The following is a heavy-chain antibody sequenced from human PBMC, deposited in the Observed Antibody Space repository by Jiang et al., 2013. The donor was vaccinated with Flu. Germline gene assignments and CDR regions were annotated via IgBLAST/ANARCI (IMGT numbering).Heavy chain of an antibody. D-gene: IGHD4-23*01. V-gene: IGHV3-7*01. CDR2: IKQDGSEK. Sequence: VQLLESGGGLVQPGGSLRLSCAASGFTFSSDWMTWVRQAPGKGLEWVANIKQDGSEKYYVDSVKGRFTISRDNAKNSLYLQMNSLRAEDTAVYYCARVSPTVEYFDYVGPGNPGPPSPQ. J-gene: IGHJ4*02. CDR1: GFTFSSDW. CDR3: ARVSPTVEYFDY.